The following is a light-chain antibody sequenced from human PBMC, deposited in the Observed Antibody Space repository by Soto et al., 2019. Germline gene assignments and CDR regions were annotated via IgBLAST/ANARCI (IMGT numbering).Light chain of an antibody. V-gene: IGKV1-17*03. Sequence: DIQMTQSPSAMSASLGGCVTITCRASQGFSDSLAWFQQKPGKVPKRLISAASTLQSGVPSRFSGSGSGTAVTLTISSMQPEDFATDYWLQDNSHPLTFGEGTKVEIK. CDR3: LQDNSHPLT. J-gene: IGKJ4*01. CDR1: QGFSDS. CDR2: AAS.